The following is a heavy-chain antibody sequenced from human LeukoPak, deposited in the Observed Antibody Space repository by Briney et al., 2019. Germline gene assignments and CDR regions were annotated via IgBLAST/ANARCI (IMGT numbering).Heavy chain of an antibody. D-gene: IGHD2-15*01. J-gene: IGHJ6*02. V-gene: IGHV1-18*01. Sequence: ASVKVSCKASGYTFTSYGISWVRQAPGQGLEWMGWISAYNGNTNYAQELQGRVTMTTDTSTSTAYMELRSLRSDDTAVYYCARDEGYCSGGSCYSGIPTALSYYYYGMDVWGQGTTVTVSS. CDR1: GYTFTSYG. CDR2: ISAYNGNT. CDR3: ARDEGYCSGGSCYSGIPTALSYYYYGMDV.